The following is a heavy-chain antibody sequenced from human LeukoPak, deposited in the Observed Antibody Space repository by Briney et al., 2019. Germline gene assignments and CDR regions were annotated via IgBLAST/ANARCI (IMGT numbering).Heavy chain of an antibody. J-gene: IGHJ6*02. CDR2: ISGSGGST. CDR1: GFTFSSYA. D-gene: IGHD6-13*01. CDR3: AKAGIAAAVRRTDYYYYGMDV. V-gene: IGHV3-23*01. Sequence: GGSLTLSCAASGFTFSSYAMSWVRQAPGKGLEWVSAISGSGGSTYYADSVKGRFTISRDNSKNTLYLQMNSLRAEDTAVYYCAKAGIAAAVRRTDYYYYGMDVWGQGTTVTVSS.